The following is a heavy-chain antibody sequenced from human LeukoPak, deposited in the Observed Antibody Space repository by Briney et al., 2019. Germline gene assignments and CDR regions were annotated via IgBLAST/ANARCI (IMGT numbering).Heavy chain of an antibody. D-gene: IGHD6-19*01. V-gene: IGHV1-69*13. CDR3: ARVPSPVAGFDY. CDR2: IIPIFGTA. CDR1: GYTFTSYD. J-gene: IGHJ4*02. Sequence: SVGVSCKASGYTFTSYDISWVRQAPGQGLEWMGGIIPIFGTANYAQKFQGRVTITADESTSTAYMELSSLRSEDTAVYYCARVPSPVAGFDYWGQGTLVTVSS.